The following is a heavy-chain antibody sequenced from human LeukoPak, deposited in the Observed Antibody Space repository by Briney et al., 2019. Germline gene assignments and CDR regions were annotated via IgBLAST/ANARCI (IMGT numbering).Heavy chain of an antibody. Sequence: ASVKVSCKASGYTFTSYDINWVRQATGQGLEWMGWINPNSGGTNYAQKFQGRVTMTRDTSISTAYMELSRLRSDDTAVYYCARDWREMAADYWGQGTLVTVSS. D-gene: IGHD5-24*01. J-gene: IGHJ4*02. CDR2: INPNSGGT. CDR1: GYTFTSYD. V-gene: IGHV1-2*02. CDR3: ARDWREMAADY.